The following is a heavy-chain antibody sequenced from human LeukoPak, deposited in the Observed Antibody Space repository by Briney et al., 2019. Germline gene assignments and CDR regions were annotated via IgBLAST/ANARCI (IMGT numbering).Heavy chain of an antibody. V-gene: IGHV3-7*01. CDR1: GLTFSSSW. CDR2: INPDGNKK. D-gene: IGHD5-18*01. Sequence: GGSLRLSCAVSGLTFSSSWMDWVRQAPGKGLEWVASINPDGNKKYSADSVKGRFAISRDNSENSLYLQMNSLRVEDTAFYYCARDLAYSRLDYWGQGMLVTVSS. CDR3: ARDLAYSRLDY. J-gene: IGHJ4*02.